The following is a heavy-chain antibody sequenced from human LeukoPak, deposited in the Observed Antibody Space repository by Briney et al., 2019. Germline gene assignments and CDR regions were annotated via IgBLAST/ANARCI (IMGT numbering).Heavy chain of an antibody. J-gene: IGHJ4*02. CDR2: ISSSSSYI. CDR1: GFTFSSYS. V-gene: IGHV3-21*01. D-gene: IGHD1-26*01. Sequence: GGSLRLSCAASGFTFSSYSMNWVRQAPGKGLEWVSSISSSSSYIYYADSVKGRFTISRDNAKDSLSLQMNSLRAEDTAVYYCARGGEPVGFDYWGQGTLVTVSS. CDR3: ARGGEPVGFDY.